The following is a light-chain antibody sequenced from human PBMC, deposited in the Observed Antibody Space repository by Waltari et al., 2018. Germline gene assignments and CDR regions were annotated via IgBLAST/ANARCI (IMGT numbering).Light chain of an antibody. V-gene: IGLV1-47*01. CDR2: KNN. Sequence: QSVLTQPPSASGTPGQRVTFSCSESSSNIGPNSVYWYQQLPGAAPKLLIYKNNQRPPGIPDRFSGSKSGTSASLAISGLRSEDETDYYCAAWDDSLSGWVFGGGTKVTVL. CDR1: SSNIGPNS. J-gene: IGLJ3*02. CDR3: AAWDDSLSGWV.